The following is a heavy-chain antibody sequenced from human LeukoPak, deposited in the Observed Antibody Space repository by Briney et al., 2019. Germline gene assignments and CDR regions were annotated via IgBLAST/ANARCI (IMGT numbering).Heavy chain of an antibody. J-gene: IGHJ4*02. Sequence: GGSLRLSCAASGFIFGSYSMNWVRHAPGRGLEWVSSISSSSTYIHYADSLEGRFTISRDNARNSLYLQINSLRVEDTAVYYCARVQRGEMATFDYWGQGILVSVSS. D-gene: IGHD5-24*01. V-gene: IGHV3-21*01. CDR2: ISSSSTYI. CDR1: GFIFGSYS. CDR3: ARVQRGEMATFDY.